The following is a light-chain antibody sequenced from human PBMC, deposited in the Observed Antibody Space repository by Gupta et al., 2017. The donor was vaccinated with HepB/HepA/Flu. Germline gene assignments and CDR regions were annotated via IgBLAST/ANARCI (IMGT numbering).Light chain of an antibody. CDR3: CSYAGSYAWV. Sequence: QSAVTLPRSVSGSPGQPVTISCTGTSSDVGGYNYVSWYQQPPGTAPQLMIYDVPYRPSGVPDRFSGSKSGNTASLTISGLQAEDEADYSCCSYAGSYAWVFGGGTKLTVL. CDR2: DVP. V-gene: IGLV2-11*01. CDR1: SSDVGGYNY. J-gene: IGLJ3*02.